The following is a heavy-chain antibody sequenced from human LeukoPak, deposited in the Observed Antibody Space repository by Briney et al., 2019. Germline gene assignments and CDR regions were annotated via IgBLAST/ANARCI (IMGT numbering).Heavy chain of an antibody. V-gene: IGHV3-23*01. CDR2: TSGSGGNT. D-gene: IGHD5-12*01. J-gene: IGHJ4*02. Sequence: GGSLRLTCAASGFTLRSYDMSWVRQAPGKGLEWVAATSGSGGNTYYADSVKGRFTISRDNSKNTLYLQMNSLRAEDTAVYYCAKEYSGYDFDYWGQGTLVTVSS. CDR1: GFTLRSYD. CDR3: AKEYSGYDFDY.